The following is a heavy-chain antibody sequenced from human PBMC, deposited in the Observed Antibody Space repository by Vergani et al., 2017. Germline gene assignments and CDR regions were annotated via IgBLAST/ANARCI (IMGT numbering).Heavy chain of an antibody. V-gene: IGHV4-31*03. CDR3: ARVGSTTTVVTPGGNYYYYGMDV. J-gene: IGHJ6*02. CDR2: IYYSGCT. Sequence: QVQLQDPGPGLVKLSQTLSFTCTVSGGSFRSGGYYWSWIRHYPGKGLEWVWCIYYSGCTFYNPSLKSRLTISVETAKNLFSLKLSSVTAADTAVYYCARVGSTTTVVTPGGNYYYYGMDVWGQXP. CDR1: GGSFRSGGYY. D-gene: IGHD4-23*01.